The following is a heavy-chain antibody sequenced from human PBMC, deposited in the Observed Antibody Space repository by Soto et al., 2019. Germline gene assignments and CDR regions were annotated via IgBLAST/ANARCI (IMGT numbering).Heavy chain of an antibody. CDR2: IYDNGTT. CDR1: APTVSNAY. V-gene: IGHV3-53*01. D-gene: IGHD3-10*01. Sequence: GGSLRLSCAASAPTVSNAYMAWVRQAPGRGLEWVSVIYDNGTTYYADSVKGRFTISRDTPTKPLSLQMDSRRAEDTAVYYCVRPLPSGRNYGLDVWGQGTTVTVSS. CDR3: VRPLPSGRNYGLDV. J-gene: IGHJ6*02.